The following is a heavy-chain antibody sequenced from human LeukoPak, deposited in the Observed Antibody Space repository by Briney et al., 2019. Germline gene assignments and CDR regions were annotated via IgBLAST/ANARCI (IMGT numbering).Heavy chain of an antibody. CDR2: TSYDGSNK. V-gene: IGHV3-30*18. Sequence: GGSLRLSCAASGFTFSSYVIHWVRQAPGKGLEWVAVTSYDGSNKYYGDSAKGRFTISRDNSKNTLYLQMSSLRAEDTAVYYCAKEKWQYQLLFYFHYWGQGTLVTVSS. J-gene: IGHJ4*02. CDR3: AKEKWQYQLLFYFHY. D-gene: IGHD2-2*01. CDR1: GFTFSSYV.